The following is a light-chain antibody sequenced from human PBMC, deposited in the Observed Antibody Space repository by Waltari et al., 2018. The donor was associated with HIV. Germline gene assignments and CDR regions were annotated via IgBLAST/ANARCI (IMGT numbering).Light chain of an antibody. CDR3: GSYITNTNVL. J-gene: IGLJ2*01. V-gene: IGLV2-14*01. CDR2: EVS. Sequence: QSALTQPASVSGSPGQSITISCTGTSSNVGDYNYVYWYQQHPGKAPQLIIYEVSNRPSGVSNRFSGSKSGNTASLTIFGLQAEDEAYYYCGSYITNTNVLFGGGTRLTVL. CDR1: SSNVGDYNY.